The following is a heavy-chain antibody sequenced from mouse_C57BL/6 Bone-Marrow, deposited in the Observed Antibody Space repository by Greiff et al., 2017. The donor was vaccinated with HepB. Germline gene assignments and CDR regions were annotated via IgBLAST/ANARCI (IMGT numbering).Heavy chain of an antibody. CDR3: ARTAQATDYFDY. Sequence: VQLQQSGTELVKPGASVKLSCKASGYTFTSYWMHWVKQRPGQGLEWIGNINPSNGGTNYNEKFKSKATLTVDKSSSTAYMQLSSLTSEDSAVYYCARTAQATDYFDYWGQGTTLTVSS. CDR2: INPSNGGT. V-gene: IGHV1-53*01. CDR1: GYTFTSYW. D-gene: IGHD3-2*02. J-gene: IGHJ2*01.